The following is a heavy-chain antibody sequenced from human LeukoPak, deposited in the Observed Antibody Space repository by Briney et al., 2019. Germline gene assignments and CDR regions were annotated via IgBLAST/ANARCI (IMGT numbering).Heavy chain of an antibody. CDR1: GFTFSSYS. V-gene: IGHV3-21*01. CDR2: ISSSSSYI. J-gene: IGHJ3*02. Sequence: GGSLRLSGAASGFTFSSYSMNWVRQAPGKGLEWVSSISSSSSYIYYADSVKGRFTISRDNAKNSLYLQMNSLRAEDTAVYYCARDRLTTVTTFDAFDIWGQGTMVTVSS. D-gene: IGHD4-17*01. CDR3: ARDRLTTVTTFDAFDI.